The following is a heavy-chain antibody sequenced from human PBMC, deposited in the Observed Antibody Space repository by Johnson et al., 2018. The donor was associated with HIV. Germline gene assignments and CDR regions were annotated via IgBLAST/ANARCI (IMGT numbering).Heavy chain of an antibody. CDR1: GFTFSSYG. CDR2: IKQDGSEK. V-gene: IGHV3-7*01. CDR3: ARDRAEVDDPNDAFDI. Sequence: VQLVESGGGVVQPGRSLRLSCAASGFTFSSYGMHWVRQAPGKGLEWVANIKQDGSEKYYVDSVKGRFTISRDNAKNSLYLQMNSLRAEDTAVYYCARDRAEVDDPNDAFDIWGQGTVVTVSS. J-gene: IGHJ3*02. D-gene: IGHD1-1*01.